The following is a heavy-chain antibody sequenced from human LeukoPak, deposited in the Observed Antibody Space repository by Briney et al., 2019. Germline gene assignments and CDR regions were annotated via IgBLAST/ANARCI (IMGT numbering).Heavy chain of an antibody. J-gene: IGHJ3*02. D-gene: IGHD1-1*01. CDR3: TRGPSNGAFDI. CDR2: INPYSGGT. V-gene: IGHV1-2*02. Sequence: ASVKVSCKASGYTFTSYYMHWVRQSPGQGLEWMGWINPYSGGTAYAQEFQGRVTMTRDTSTNTFYMEVTRLTSDDTALYYCTRGPSNGAFDIWGQGTSVSVSS. CDR1: GYTFTSYY.